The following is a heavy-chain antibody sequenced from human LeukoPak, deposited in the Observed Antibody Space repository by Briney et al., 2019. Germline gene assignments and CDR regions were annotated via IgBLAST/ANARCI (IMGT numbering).Heavy chain of an antibody. D-gene: IGHD3-3*01. V-gene: IGHV3-30-3*01. J-gene: IGHJ4*02. CDR3: ARGRLGYYDFWSGHIDY. CDR2: ISYDGSNK. Sequence: PGRSLRLSCAASGFTFSSYAMHWVRQAPGKGLEWVAVISYDGSNKYYADSVKGRFTISRDNSKNTLYLQMNSLRAEDTAVYYCARGRLGYYDFWSGHIDYWGQGTLVTVSS. CDR1: GFTFSSYA.